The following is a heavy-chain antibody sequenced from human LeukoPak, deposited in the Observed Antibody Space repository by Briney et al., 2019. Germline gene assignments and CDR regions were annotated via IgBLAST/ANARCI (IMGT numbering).Heavy chain of an antibody. CDR3: ARENGYSYVPDY. CDR2: ISSSSSYI. Sequence: GESLKISCKGSGYSFSSYSMNWVRQAPGKGLEWVSSISSSSSYIYYADSVKGRFTISRDNAKNSLYLQMNSLRAEDTAVYYCARENGYSYVPDYWGQGTLVTVSS. V-gene: IGHV3-21*01. J-gene: IGHJ4*02. D-gene: IGHD5-18*01. CDR1: GYSFSSYS.